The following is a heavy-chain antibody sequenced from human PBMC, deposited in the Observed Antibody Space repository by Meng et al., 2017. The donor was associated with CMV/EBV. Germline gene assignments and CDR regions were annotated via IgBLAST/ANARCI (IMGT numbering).Heavy chain of an antibody. Sequence: CTVSRGSISSGGYYWSWIRQHPGKGLEWIGYIYYSGSTYSNPSLKSRVTISVDTSKNQFSLKLSSVTAADTAVYYCAREGETNWFDPWGQGTLVTVSS. J-gene: IGHJ5*02. CDR2: IYYSGST. CDR1: RGSISSGGYY. V-gene: IGHV4-31*03. CDR3: AREGETNWFDP.